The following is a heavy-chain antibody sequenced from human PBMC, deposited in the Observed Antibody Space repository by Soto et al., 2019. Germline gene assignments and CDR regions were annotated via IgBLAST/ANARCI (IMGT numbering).Heavy chain of an antibody. V-gene: IGHV3-66*01. CDR3: ARDSYTRH. CDR2: IYNDGST. D-gene: IGHD4-4*01. CDR1: GFIVSSSY. J-gene: IGHJ4*02. Sequence: VQLVESGGGLVQPGGSLRLSCAASGFIVSSSYMSWVRQAPGKGLEWVSIIYNDGSTYYADSVKGRFTISRDNSKNTLYLQILSLRAEDTAVYYCARDSYTRHWGQGTLVTVSS.